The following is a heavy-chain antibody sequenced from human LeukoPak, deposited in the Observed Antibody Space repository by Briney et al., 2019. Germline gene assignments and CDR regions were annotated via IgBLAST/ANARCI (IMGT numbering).Heavy chain of an antibody. CDR2: IYSGGST. CDR3: AREGGYCSSTSCYWDYYGMDV. V-gene: IGHV3-53*01. D-gene: IGHD2-2*01. Sequence: PGGSLRLSCAASGFTLSSNYMSWVRQARGKGLEWVSVIYSGGSTYYDECVKGRYTISGDNSKNTLYLKMNSLRAEDTAVYYCAREGGYCSSTSCYWDYYGMDVWGQGTTVTVSS. CDR1: GFTLSSNY. J-gene: IGHJ6*02.